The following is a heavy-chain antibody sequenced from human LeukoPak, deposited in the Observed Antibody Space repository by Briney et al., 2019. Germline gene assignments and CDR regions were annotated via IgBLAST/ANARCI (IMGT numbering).Heavy chain of an antibody. J-gene: IGHJ4*02. V-gene: IGHV4-59*01. D-gene: IGHD3-22*01. CDR1: GGSISGYY. CDR3: ARGYDSSAYYPFNY. Sequence: PSETLSLTCTVSGGSISGYYWSWIRQPPGKGLEWIGYIYDSGSTNYNPSLKSRVTISVDTSKNQFSLMLSSVTAADTAVYYCARGYDSSAYYPFNYWGQGTLVTVSS. CDR2: IYDSGST.